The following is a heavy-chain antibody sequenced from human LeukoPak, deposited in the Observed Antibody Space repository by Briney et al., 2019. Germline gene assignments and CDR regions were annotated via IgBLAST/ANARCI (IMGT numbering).Heavy chain of an antibody. J-gene: IGHJ3*02. V-gene: IGHV3-74*01. Sequence: GGSLRLSCAASGFTFSSYRMHWVRQAPGKGLVWVSRINTDGSSTSYADSVKGRFTISRDNAKNTLYLQMNSLRAEDTAVYYCARDTQAAAVPGDAFDIWGQGTMVTVSS. CDR2: INTDGSST. CDR1: GFTFSSYR. CDR3: ARDTQAAAVPGDAFDI. D-gene: IGHD6-13*01.